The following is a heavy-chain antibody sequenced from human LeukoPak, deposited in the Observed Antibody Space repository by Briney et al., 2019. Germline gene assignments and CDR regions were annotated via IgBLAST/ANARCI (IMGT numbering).Heavy chain of an antibody. Sequence: GGSLRLSCAASGFTFSDYWMHWVRQAPGKGLEWVSTFSGTSTNSYADAVKGRVTISRDNSKNTLYLQMNSLRAEDTAVYYCAKLKQWQPQRYFFEYWGQGALVTVAS. D-gene: IGHD6-19*01. CDR1: GFTFSDYW. CDR3: AKLKQWQPQRYFFEY. V-gene: IGHV3-69-1*01. CDR2: FSGTSTN. J-gene: IGHJ4*02.